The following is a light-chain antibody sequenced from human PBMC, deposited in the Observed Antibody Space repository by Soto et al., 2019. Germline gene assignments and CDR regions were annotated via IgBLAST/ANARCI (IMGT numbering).Light chain of an antibody. CDR3: QLRTT. Sequence: EIVLTQSPANLSLSPGERATLSCRASQSVSSYLAWYQQKPGQAPRLLIYDASNRATGIPARFSGSGSGTDFTLTISSLEPEDFAVYYCQLRTTFGQGTRLEIK. CDR2: DAS. V-gene: IGKV3-11*01. J-gene: IGKJ5*01. CDR1: QSVSSY.